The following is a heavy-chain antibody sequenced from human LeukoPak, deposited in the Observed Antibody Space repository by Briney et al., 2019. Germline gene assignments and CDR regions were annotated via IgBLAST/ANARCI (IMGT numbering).Heavy chain of an antibody. CDR1: GGSISSYY. D-gene: IGHD4-17*01. Sequence: SETLSLTCTVSGGSISSYYWSWIWQPPGKGLEWIGYIYYSGSTNYNPSLKSRVTISVDTSKNQFSLKLSSVTAADTAVYYCARHSVGDYAFDYWGQGTLVTVSS. CDR2: IYYSGST. J-gene: IGHJ4*02. CDR3: ARHSVGDYAFDY. V-gene: IGHV4-59*08.